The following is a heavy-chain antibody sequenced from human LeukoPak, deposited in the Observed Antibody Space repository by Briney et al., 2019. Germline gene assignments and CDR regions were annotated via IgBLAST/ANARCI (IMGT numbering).Heavy chain of an antibody. CDR2: IYYSGST. V-gene: IGHV4-39*01. CDR3: ARRFDYYASGSLNWFDP. Sequence: SETLSLTCTVSGGSISNSGYYWGWIRQPPGKGLEWIGNIYYSGSTYYNPSLKSRVTISVDTSKNQFSLKLNSVTAADTALYYCARRFDYYASGSLNWFDPWGQGTLVTVSS. J-gene: IGHJ5*02. CDR1: GGSISNSGYY. D-gene: IGHD3-10*01.